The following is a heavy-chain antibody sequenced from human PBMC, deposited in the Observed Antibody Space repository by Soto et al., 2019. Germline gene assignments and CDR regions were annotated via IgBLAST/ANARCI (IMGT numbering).Heavy chain of an antibody. J-gene: IGHJ4*02. D-gene: IGHD2-2*01. Sequence: EVQLVESGGGLVQPGESLRLSCAASGLTLSNFWVNWVRQAPGKGLVWVSHISVDGSITNYADSVKGRFTISRDNATNTLYLQMHSLRADDTAVYHCARPYCSIASCYSPPDYWGQGTLVTVSS. V-gene: IGHV3-74*01. CDR1: GLTLSNFW. CDR2: ISVDGSIT. CDR3: ARPYCSIASCYSPPDY.